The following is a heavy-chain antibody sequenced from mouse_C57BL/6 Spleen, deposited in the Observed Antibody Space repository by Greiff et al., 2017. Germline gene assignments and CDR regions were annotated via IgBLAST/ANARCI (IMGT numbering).Heavy chain of an antibody. V-gene: IGHV1-75*01. CDR1: GYTFTDYY. D-gene: IGHD1-1*01. J-gene: IGHJ1*03. CDR2: IFPGSGST. Sequence: QVQLKESGPELVKPGASVKISCKASGYTFTDYYINWVKQRPGQGLEWIGWIFPGSGSTYYNEKFKGKATLTVDKSSSTAYMLLSSLTSEDSAVYFCAGYGSSYYWYFDVWGTGTTVTVSS. CDR3: AGYGSSYYWYFDV.